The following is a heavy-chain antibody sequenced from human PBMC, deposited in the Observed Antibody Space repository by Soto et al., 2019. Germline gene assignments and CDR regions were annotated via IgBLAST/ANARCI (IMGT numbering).Heavy chain of an antibody. CDR3: ARGVRTGFYGMDV. D-gene: IGHD3-10*01. CDR1: GGTLSNYA. V-gene: IGHV1-69*01. J-gene: IGHJ6*02. CDR2: IIPIFGTS. Sequence: QVQLAQSGAEVKKPGSSVKVSCKASGGTLSNYALSWVRQAPGQGLEWVGGIIPIFGTSNYAQNFQGRVTITADESTSTAYMELSSLRSEDTAVYYCARGVRTGFYGMDVWGQGTTVTVSS.